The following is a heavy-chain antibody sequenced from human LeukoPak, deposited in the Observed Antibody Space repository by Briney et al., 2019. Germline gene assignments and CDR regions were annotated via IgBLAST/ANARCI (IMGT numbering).Heavy chain of an antibody. V-gene: IGHV1-69*13. CDR3: ARHRGYDFWSGMDV. D-gene: IGHD3-3*01. J-gene: IGHJ6*03. CDR1: GGTLSSYA. CDR2: IIPIFGTA. Sequence: SVKVSCKASGGTLSSYAISWVRQAPGQGLEWMGGIIPIFGTANYAQKFQGRVTITADESTSTAYMELSSLRSEDTAVYYCARHRGYDFWSGMDVWGKGTTVTVSS.